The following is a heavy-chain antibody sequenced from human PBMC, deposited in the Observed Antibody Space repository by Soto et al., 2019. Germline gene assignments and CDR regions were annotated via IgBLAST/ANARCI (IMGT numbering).Heavy chain of an antibody. D-gene: IGHD1-20*01. CDR1: GGTFSSYA. V-gene: IGHV1-69*13. Sequence: ASVKVSCKASGGTFSSYAISWVRQAPGQGLEWMGGIIPIFGTANYAQKFQGRVTITADESTSTAYMELSSLRSEDTAVYYCARAAGITGTTAIYYYYYGMDVWGQGTTVTVSS. CDR3: ARAAGITGTTAIYYYYYGMDV. CDR2: IIPIFGTA. J-gene: IGHJ6*02.